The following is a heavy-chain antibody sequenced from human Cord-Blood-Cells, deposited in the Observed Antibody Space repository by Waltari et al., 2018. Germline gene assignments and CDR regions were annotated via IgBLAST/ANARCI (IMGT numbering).Heavy chain of an antibody. J-gene: IGHJ5*02. V-gene: IGHV3-48*03. D-gene: IGHD3-3*01. CDR1: VLTFSIYE. CDR2: IRSSGSTI. Sequence: EVQLVVSGGALVQPGGSLRLSYAASVLTFSIYEMNWFRQAPGKGLEWVSYIRSSGSTIYYADSVKGRFTISRDNAKNSLYLQMNSLRAEDTAVYYCARPLEWSRGFDPWGQGTLVTVSS. CDR3: ARPLEWSRGFDP.